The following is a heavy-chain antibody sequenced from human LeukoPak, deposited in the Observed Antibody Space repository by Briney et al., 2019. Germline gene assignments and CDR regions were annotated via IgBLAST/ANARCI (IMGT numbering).Heavy chain of an antibody. CDR1: GYTFTGYY. J-gene: IGHJ3*02. Sequence: GASMKVSCKASGYTFTGYYMHWVRQAPGQGLEWMGWINPNSGGTNYAQKFQGRVTMTRDTSISTAYIELSRLRSDDTAVYYCTRDRSLADAFDIWGQGTMVTVSS. CDR2: INPNSGGT. D-gene: IGHD3-16*02. V-gene: IGHV1-2*02. CDR3: TRDRSLADAFDI.